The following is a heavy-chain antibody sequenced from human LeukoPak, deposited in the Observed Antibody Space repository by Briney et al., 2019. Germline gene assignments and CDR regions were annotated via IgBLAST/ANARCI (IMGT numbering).Heavy chain of an antibody. V-gene: IGHV4-30-2*01. D-gene: IGHD4-11*01. J-gene: IGHJ4*02. CDR3: ARLYSKSGYYFDY. CDR1: GGSISSTGYS. CDR2: IYHSGDT. Sequence: PSETLSLTCAVSGGSISSTGYSWSWIRQPPGKGLEWIGYIYHSGDTYYNPSLKSRLTISVDKSKNQFSLKLSSVTAADTAVYYCARLYSKSGYYFDYWGQGTLVTVSS.